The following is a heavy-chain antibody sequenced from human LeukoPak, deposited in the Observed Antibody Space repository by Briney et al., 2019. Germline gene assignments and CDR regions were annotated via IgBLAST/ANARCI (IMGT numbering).Heavy chain of an antibody. V-gene: IGHV3-30-3*01. Sequence: GTSLRLSCTASGFTFSYYAMHWVRQDPGKGLEWVAVISYDGINKYYADSVKGRFTISRDNSKNTLYLQTNSLRAEDTAVYYCARGGSSSSYYFYYGMDVWGQGTTVTVS. CDR3: ARGGSSSSYYFYYGMDV. J-gene: IGHJ6*02. D-gene: IGHD6-6*01. CDR1: GFTFSYYA. CDR2: ISYDGINK.